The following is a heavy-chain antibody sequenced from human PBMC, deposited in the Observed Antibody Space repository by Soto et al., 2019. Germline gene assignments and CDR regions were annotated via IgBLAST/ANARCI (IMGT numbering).Heavy chain of an antibody. CDR1: GFTLSTSGVG. V-gene: IGHV2-5*02. J-gene: IGHJ3*02. CDR2: IYRDDDR. D-gene: IGHD1-1*01. Sequence: QITLKESGPTLVKPTQTLTLTCTFSGFTLSTSGVGVGWIRQPPGKAPEYLALIYRDDDRRYSPSLRSRLTITKDTSKNQVVLTMTNMDPVETATYYCAHCTTGTTTEYVSDIWGQGTMVTVSS. CDR3: AHCTTGTTTEYVSDI.